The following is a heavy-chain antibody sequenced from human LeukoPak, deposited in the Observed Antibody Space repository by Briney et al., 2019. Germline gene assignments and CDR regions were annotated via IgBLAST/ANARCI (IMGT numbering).Heavy chain of an antibody. CDR2: IRYDGSNK. Sequence: GGSLRLSCAASGFTFSSYGVHWVRQAPGKGLEWVAFIRYDGSNKYYADSVKGRFTISRDNSKNTLYLQMNSLRAEDTAVYYCAKEVAALTRYYYYYMDVWGKGTTVTVSS. D-gene: IGHD6-6*01. V-gene: IGHV3-30*02. CDR1: GFTFSSYG. CDR3: AKEVAALTRYYYYYMDV. J-gene: IGHJ6*03.